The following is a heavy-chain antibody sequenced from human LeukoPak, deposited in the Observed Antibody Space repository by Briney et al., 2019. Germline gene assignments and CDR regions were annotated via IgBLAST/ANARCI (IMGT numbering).Heavy chain of an antibody. D-gene: IGHD2-21*01. CDR2: IIPTSGGT. CDR3: ARDLYPFYFGAGDSYIFDS. V-gene: IGHV1-2*02. J-gene: IGHJ4*02. CDR1: GYTFTAYY. Sequence: ASVKVSCKASGYTFTAYYIHWVRQAPGQGLEWMGWIIPTSGGTKYAQKFQDRVTMTRDLSLSTAYMDLSSLRSDDTAVYFCARDLYPFYFGAGDSYIFDSWGQGTLVTVSS.